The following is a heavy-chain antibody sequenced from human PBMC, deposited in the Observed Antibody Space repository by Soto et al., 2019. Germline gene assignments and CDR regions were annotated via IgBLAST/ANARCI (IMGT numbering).Heavy chain of an antibody. CDR1: GFTFSNAW. D-gene: IGHD3-22*01. CDR3: TTGLMSSGYYYHYFDY. J-gene: IGHJ4*02. CDR2: IKSKTDGGTT. Sequence: EVQLVESGGGLVKPGGSLRLSCAASGFTFSNAWMSWVRQAPGKGLEWVGRIKSKTDGGTTDYAAPVKGRFTISRDDSKNTLYLQMNSLKTEATAVYYCTTGLMSSGYYYHYFDYWGQGTLVTVSS. V-gene: IGHV3-15*01.